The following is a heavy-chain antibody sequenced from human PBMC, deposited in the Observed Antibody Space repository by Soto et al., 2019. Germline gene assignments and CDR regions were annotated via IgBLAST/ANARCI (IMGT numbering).Heavy chain of an antibody. CDR2: INQDGSEK. CDR1: GFTFSRAW. CDR3: AMKVYYYDTSPAGWFAP. D-gene: IGHD3-22*01. V-gene: IGHV3-7*02. Sequence: SLRLSCAASGFTFSRAWMSWVRQTPGIGLEWVANINQDGSEKTYVDSVKGRFTISRDNAKNTLYLQMNSLRVEDTAIYYCAMKVYYYDTSPAGWFAPWGQGILVTVSS. J-gene: IGHJ5*02.